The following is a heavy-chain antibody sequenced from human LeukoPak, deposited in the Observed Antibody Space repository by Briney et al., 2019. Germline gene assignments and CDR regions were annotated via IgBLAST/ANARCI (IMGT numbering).Heavy chain of an antibody. Sequence: SETLSLTRTVSGGSISSYYWSWIRQPPGKGLEWIGYIYYSGSTNYNPSLKSRVTISVDTPKNQFSLKLSSVTAADTAVYYCARDGSYGMDVWGQGTTVTVSS. V-gene: IGHV4-59*01. CDR1: GGSISSYY. J-gene: IGHJ6*02. CDR2: IYYSGST. CDR3: ARDGSYGMDV.